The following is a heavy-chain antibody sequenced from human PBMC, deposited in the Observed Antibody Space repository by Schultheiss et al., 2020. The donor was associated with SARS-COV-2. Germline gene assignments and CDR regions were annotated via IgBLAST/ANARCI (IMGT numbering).Heavy chain of an antibody. Sequence: GSLRLSCDVSDNSLSSSGYFWGWVRQPPGKGLEWIGSIYHSGSTYYNPSLKSRVTISVDTSKNQFSLKLSSVTAADTAVYYCARVGRSYYGSGSPNWFDPWGRGTLATV. CDR1: DNSLSSSGYF. J-gene: IGHJ5*02. V-gene: IGHV4-39*07. CDR3: ARVGRSYYGSGSPNWFDP. D-gene: IGHD3-10*01. CDR2: IYHSGST.